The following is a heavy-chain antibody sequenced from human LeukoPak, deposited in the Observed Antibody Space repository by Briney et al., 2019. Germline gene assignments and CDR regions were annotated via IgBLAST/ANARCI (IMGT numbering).Heavy chain of an antibody. CDR2: IYYSGSI. CDR1: GGSISSGDYY. J-gene: IGHJ4*02. CDR3: ARGDRGSGSWTFDY. Sequence: SGTLSLTCTVSGGSISSGDYYWSWIRQPPGKGLEWIGYIYYSGSIYYSPSLKSRLTISVDTSKNQLSLKLSSVTAADTAVYYCARGDRGSGSWTFDYWGQGTLVTDSA. V-gene: IGHV4-30-4*01. D-gene: IGHD3-10*01.